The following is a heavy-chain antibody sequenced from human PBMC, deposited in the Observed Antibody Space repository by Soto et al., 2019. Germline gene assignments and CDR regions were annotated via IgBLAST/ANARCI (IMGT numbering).Heavy chain of an antibody. J-gene: IGHJ4*02. CDR2: ISSSSSYI. V-gene: IGHV3-21*01. Sequence: WGSLILSCAASGFTCSSYSMNWVRQAPGKGLEWVSSISSSSSYIYYADSVKCRFTISRDNAKNSLYLQMNSLRAEDTAVYYCARQRSGSYVDYWGQGTLVTVSS. D-gene: IGHD1-26*01. CDR3: ARQRSGSYVDY. CDR1: GFTCSSYS.